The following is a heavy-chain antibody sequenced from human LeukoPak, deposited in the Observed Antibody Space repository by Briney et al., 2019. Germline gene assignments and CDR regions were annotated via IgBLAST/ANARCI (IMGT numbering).Heavy chain of an antibody. J-gene: IGHJ5*02. CDR2: MNPSSGNT. Sequence: ASVNVSCKAYGYIFTSYDSNWVRQASGQGREGMGWMNPSSGNTGYAQKFQGRVTITGHTSIRTAYMELSSLRSDDRAVYYCATGRFLVWSGNWFDPWAQGTLVTVSS. V-gene: IGHV1-8*03. CDR3: ATGRFLVWSGNWFDP. D-gene: IGHD3-3*01. CDR1: GYIFTSYD.